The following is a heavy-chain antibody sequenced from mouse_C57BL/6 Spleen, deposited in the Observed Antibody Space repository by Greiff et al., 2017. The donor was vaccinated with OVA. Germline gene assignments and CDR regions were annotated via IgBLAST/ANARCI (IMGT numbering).Heavy chain of an antibody. V-gene: IGHV1-82*01. CDR2: IYPGDGDT. D-gene: IGHD3-2*02. Sequence: VQLQESGPELVKPGASVKISCKASGYAFSSSWKNWVKQRPGKGLEWIGRIYPGDGDTNYNGKFKGKATLTADKSSSTAYMQLSSLTSEDSAVYFCARASSGYLDYWGQGTTLTVSS. CDR3: ARASSGYLDY. J-gene: IGHJ2*01. CDR1: GYAFSSSW.